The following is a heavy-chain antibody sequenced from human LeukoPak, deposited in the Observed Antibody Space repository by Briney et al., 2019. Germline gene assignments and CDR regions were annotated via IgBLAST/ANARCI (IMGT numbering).Heavy chain of an antibody. CDR2: ISSSSSTI. Sequence: GGSLRLSCAASGFTFSSYSTNWVRQAPGKGLEWVSYISSSSSTIYYADSVKGRFTISRDNAKNSLYLQMNSLRAEDTAVYYCATPKYSGYFYYFDYWGQGTLVTVSS. CDR3: ATPKYSGYFYYFDY. J-gene: IGHJ4*02. V-gene: IGHV3-48*01. D-gene: IGHD5-12*01. CDR1: GFTFSSYS.